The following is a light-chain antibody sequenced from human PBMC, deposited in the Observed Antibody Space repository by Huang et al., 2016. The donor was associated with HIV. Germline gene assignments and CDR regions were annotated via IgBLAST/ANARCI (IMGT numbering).Light chain of an antibody. CDR2: EVS. J-gene: IGKJ4*01. V-gene: IGKV1-9*01. CDR3: QQLNSYP. Sequence: IQLTQSPSSLSASVGDRVTITCRASQDITNYLAWYQQKPGKAPKVLIYEVSTLQNGVPTRVSGSGSGTDFTLTSSSLQPEDVATYYCQQLNSYPFGGGTTVEIK. CDR1: QDITNY.